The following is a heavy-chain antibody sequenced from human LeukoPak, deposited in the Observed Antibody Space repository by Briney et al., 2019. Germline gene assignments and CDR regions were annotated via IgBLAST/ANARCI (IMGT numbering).Heavy chain of an antibody. Sequence: SETLSLTCSVSGGSISSYYWSWIRQPPGEGLEWIGYIYYSGSTKYSPSLKSRVTISVDTSKNQFSLKLSSVTAADTAVYYCARGDGYGFFDYWGQGTLVTVSS. CDR1: GGSISSYY. V-gene: IGHV4-59*01. CDR3: ARGDGYGFFDY. CDR2: IYYSGST. J-gene: IGHJ4*02. D-gene: IGHD5-24*01.